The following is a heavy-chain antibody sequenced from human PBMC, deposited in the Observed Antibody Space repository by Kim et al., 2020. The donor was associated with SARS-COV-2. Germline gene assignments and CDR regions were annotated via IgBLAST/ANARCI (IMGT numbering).Heavy chain of an antibody. CDR3: ARGSSRYYDSSGYYIY. D-gene: IGHD3-22*01. V-gene: IGHV4-34*01. Sequence: SLKSRVTISVDTSKNQFSLKVSSVTAADTAVYYCARGSSRYYDSSGYYIYWGQGTLVTVSS. J-gene: IGHJ4*02.